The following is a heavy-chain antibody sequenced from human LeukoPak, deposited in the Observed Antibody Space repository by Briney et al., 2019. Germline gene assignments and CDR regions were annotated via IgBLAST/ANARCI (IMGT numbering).Heavy chain of an antibody. J-gene: IGHJ4*02. CDR2: IYYSGST. CDR1: GGSINSYY. D-gene: IGHD6-13*01. CDR3: ARGDIAAAGTIPDY. V-gene: IGHV4-59*08. Sequence: PSETLSLTCTVSGGSINSYYWSWIRQPPGKGLEWIGYIYYSGSTNYNPSLKSRVTISVDTSTVSLKLSSVTAADTAVYYCARGDIAAAGTIPDYWGQGTLVTVSS.